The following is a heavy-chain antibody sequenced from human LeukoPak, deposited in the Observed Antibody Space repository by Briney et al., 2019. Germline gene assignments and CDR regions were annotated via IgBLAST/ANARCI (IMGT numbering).Heavy chain of an antibody. Sequence: SETLSLTCALYGGSFSGYYWSWIRHPPGKGLEWIGEINHSGSTNYNPSLKSRVTIAVDTTKNQFSLKLSSVPAADTAVYYCASSGLYYDFWSGSYYYYMDVWGKGTTVTVSS. CDR1: GGSFSGYY. V-gene: IGHV4-34*01. CDR2: INHSGST. CDR3: ASSGLYYDFWSGSYYYYMDV. J-gene: IGHJ6*03. D-gene: IGHD3-3*01.